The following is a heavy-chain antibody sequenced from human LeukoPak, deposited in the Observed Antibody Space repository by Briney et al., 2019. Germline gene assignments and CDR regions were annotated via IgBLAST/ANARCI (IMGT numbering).Heavy chain of an antibody. D-gene: IGHD3-10*01. Sequence: SQTLSLTCTVSGGSISSGGYYWSWIRQPPGKGLEWIASINYSGSTYYNPSLKSRVTISVDTSENQFSLKLSFVTAADTAVYYCARYVVYGSGKYYFDYWGQGTLVTVSS. CDR1: GGSISSGGYY. V-gene: IGHV4-39*01. J-gene: IGHJ4*02. CDR2: INYSGST. CDR3: ARYVVYGSGKYYFDY.